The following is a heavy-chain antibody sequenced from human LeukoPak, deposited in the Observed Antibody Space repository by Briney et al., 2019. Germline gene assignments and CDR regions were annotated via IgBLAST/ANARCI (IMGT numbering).Heavy chain of an antibody. CDR2: INHSGST. Sequence: SETLSLTCAVYGGSFSGYYWSWIRQPPGKGLEWIGEINHSGSTNYNPSLKSRVTISVDTSKNQFSLKLSSVTAADTAVYYCATRAVAGHTGPPWGQGTLVTVSS. CDR1: GGSFSGYY. D-gene: IGHD6-19*01. V-gene: IGHV4-34*01. J-gene: IGHJ5*02. CDR3: ATRAVAGHTGPP.